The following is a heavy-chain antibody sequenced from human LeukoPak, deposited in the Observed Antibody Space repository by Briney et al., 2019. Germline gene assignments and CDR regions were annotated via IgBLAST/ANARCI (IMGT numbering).Heavy chain of an antibody. J-gene: IGHJ4*02. Sequence: PSETLSLTCAVSGGSFSGYYWSWIRQPPGKGLEWIGEINHSGSTTYNPCLKSRVTISVDTSTNQFYLKLSSVTAADTAVYYCASRVNTAMVTTPFGYWGQGTLVTVSS. CDR2: INHSGST. CDR1: GGSFSGYY. CDR3: ASRVNTAMVTTPFGY. V-gene: IGHV4-34*01. D-gene: IGHD5-18*01.